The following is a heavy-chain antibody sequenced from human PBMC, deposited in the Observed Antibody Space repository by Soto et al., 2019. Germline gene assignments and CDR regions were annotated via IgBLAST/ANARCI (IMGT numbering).Heavy chain of an antibody. D-gene: IGHD6-6*01. CDR2: INHSGST. V-gene: IGHV4-34*01. Sequence: SETLSLTCAVYGGSFSGYYWSWIRQPPGKGLEWIGEINHSGSTNYNPSLKSRVTISVDTSKNQFSLKLSSVTAADTAVYYCARGRRVKQLVGGNYYYYYGMDVWGQGTTVTVSS. CDR3: ARGRRVKQLVGGNYYYYYGMDV. CDR1: GGSFSGYY. J-gene: IGHJ6*02.